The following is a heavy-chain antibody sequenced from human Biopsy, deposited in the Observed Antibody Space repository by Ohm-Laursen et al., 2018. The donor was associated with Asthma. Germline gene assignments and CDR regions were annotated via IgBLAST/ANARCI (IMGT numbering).Heavy chain of an antibody. Sequence: SSVKVSCKTSSYTFNSAGITWVRQAPGQGLEWMGWISVYNGNTKVAQKLQDRVTMITDTSTSTAYMELRSLRSDDTAVYFCARAVDYSHYYGIDVWGQGTTVTVS. J-gene: IGHJ6*02. V-gene: IGHV1-18*01. D-gene: IGHD3-10*01. CDR2: ISVYNGNT. CDR3: ARAVDYSHYYGIDV. CDR1: SYTFNSAG.